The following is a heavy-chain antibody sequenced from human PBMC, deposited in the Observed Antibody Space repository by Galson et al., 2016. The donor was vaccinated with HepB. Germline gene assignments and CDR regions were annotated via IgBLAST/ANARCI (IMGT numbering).Heavy chain of an antibody. CDR1: GFTFSSYG. D-gene: IGHD3-3*01. Sequence: SLRLSCAASGFTFSSYGMHWVRQAPGKGLEWVAVIWFHGSIKHYADSVEGRFTISRDNSKNTLYLQMNSLRAEDTAVYYCAKGGFLERLLYPHREDGMDVWGQGTTVTVSS. CDR3: AKGGFLERLLYPHREDGMDV. V-gene: IGHV3-33*06. J-gene: IGHJ6*02. CDR2: IWFHGSIK.